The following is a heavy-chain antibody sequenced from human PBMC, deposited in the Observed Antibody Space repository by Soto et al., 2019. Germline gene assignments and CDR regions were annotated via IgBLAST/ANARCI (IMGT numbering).Heavy chain of an antibody. Sequence: PGESLKISCKGSGYSFAGYWITWVRQKPGKGLEWMGRIDPSDSQTYYSPSFQGQVTISADKSISTAYLQWSSLKASDNAMYYCTRRGPMGDAFDIWGQGTMVTVSS. CDR2: IDPSDSQT. V-gene: IGHV5-10-1*04. CDR3: TRRGPMGDAFDI. J-gene: IGHJ3*02. D-gene: IGHD3-10*01. CDR1: GYSFAGYW.